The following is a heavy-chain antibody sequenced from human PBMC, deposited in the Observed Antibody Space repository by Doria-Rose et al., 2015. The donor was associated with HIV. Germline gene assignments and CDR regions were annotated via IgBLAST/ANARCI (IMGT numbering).Heavy chain of an antibody. CDR3: ARARNYGFPHFFDF. CDR1: GDSISSGASF. CDR2: ISSSGTT. V-gene: IGHV4-30-4*01. D-gene: IGHD3-10*01. J-gene: IGHJ4*02. Sequence: QAQLQESGPGLVRPSQTLSLTCTVSGDSISSGASFWSWIRQPPGKGTDGVGYISSSGTTYYYPSLRCRLTISLDASKNQFSLNLNSVTAADTAVYYCARARNYGFPHFFDFWGQGTLVTVSS.